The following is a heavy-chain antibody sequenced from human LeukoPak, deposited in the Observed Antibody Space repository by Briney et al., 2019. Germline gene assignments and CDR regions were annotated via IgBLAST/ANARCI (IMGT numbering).Heavy chain of an antibody. CDR2: ISSGTT. CDR1: GFIVSSCS. V-gene: IGHV3-53*01. CDR3: ARRAGAYSHPYDY. J-gene: IGHJ4*02. Sequence: GGSLRLSCRVCGFIVSSCSVSWVRQAREGGVEWVSFISSGTTHYSDSVKRLFTISRDNSKNPLYLQISSRGAEDTAVYYCARRAGAYSHPYDYWGQGTLVTVSS. D-gene: IGHD4/OR15-4a*01.